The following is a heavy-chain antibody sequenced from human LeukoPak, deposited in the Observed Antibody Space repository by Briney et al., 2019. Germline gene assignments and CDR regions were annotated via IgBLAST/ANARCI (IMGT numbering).Heavy chain of an antibody. J-gene: IGHJ4*02. Sequence: GASVKVSCKASGYTFTSYDINWVRQATGQGLEWMGWMNPNSGNTGYAQKFQGRVTMTRNTSISTAYMELSSLTSDDTAVYYCARSETGDERIGVDYWGQGTLVTVSS. D-gene: IGHD1-14*01. CDR1: GYTFTSYD. V-gene: IGHV1-8*01. CDR3: ARSETGDERIGVDY. CDR2: MNPNSGNT.